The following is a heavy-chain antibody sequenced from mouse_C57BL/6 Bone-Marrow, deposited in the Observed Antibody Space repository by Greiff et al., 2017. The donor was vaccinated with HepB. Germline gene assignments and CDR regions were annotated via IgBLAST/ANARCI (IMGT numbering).Heavy chain of an antibody. CDR2: ISNGGGST. CDR3: ARQDYYGSSYFFAY. J-gene: IGHJ3*01. CDR1: GFTFSDYY. V-gene: IGHV5-12*01. Sequence: EVQVVESGGGLVQPGGSLKLSCAASGFTFSDYYMYWVRQTPEKRLGWVAYISNGGGSTYYPDTVKGRFTISRDNAKNTLYLQMSRLKSEDTAMYYCARQDYYGSSYFFAYWGQGTLVTVSA. D-gene: IGHD1-1*01.